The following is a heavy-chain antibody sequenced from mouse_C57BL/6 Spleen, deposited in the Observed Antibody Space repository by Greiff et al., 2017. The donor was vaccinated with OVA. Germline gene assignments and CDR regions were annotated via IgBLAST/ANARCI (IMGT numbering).Heavy chain of an antibody. CDR3: ARHYYGSSPGMDY. D-gene: IGHD1-1*01. J-gene: IGHJ4*01. CDR2: LWSGGST. Sequence: VHLVESGPGLVQPSQSLSITCTVSGFSLTSYGVHWVRQSPGKGLEWLGVLWSGGSTDYNAAFISRLSISKDNSKSQVFFKMNSLQADDTAIYYCARHYYGSSPGMDYWGQGTSVTVSS. V-gene: IGHV2-2*01. CDR1: GFSLTSYG.